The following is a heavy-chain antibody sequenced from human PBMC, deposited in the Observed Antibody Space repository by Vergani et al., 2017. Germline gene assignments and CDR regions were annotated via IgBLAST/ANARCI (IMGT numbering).Heavy chain of an antibody. J-gene: IGHJ6*03. V-gene: IGHV4-30-2*01. CDR2: IFPSGNS. CDR1: GDSLTNGGFS. CDR3: ARASLRALVGYYYYKDV. D-gene: IGHD3-16*02. Sequence: QLQLQESGSGLVKPSQTLSLTCAVSGDSLTNGGFSWNWIRQPPGKGPEWIGYIFPSGNSDYNPSLKNRVSISLDKSKNQFSLWVNSVTAADTAVYFCARASLRALVGYYYYKDVWGKGKTVVVSS.